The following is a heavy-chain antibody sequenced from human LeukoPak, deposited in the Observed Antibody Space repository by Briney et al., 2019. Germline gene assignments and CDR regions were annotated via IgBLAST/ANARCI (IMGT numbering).Heavy chain of an antibody. J-gene: IGHJ4*02. CDR3: ARLTYYDILTGYHWVYFDY. Sequence: SETLSLTCTVSGGSISSYYWSWIRQPPGKGLEWIGYIYYSGSTNYNPSLKSRVTISVDTSKNQFSLKLSSVTAADTAVYYCARLTYYDILTGYHWVYFDYWGQGTLVTVSS. V-gene: IGHV4-59*01. CDR2: IYYSGST. D-gene: IGHD3-9*01. CDR1: GGSISSYY.